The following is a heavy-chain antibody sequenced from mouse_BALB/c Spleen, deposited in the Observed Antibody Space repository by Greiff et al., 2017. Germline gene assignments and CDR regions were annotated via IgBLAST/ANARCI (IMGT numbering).Heavy chain of an antibody. CDR3: ARAAYGNHRDYAMDY. V-gene: IGHV3-2*02. CDR2: ISYSGST. Sequence: EVQLQESGPGLVKPSQSLSLTCTVTGYSITSDYAWNWIRQFPGNKLEWMGYISYSGSTSYNPSLKSRISITRDTSKNQFFLQLNSVTTEDTATYYCARAAYGNHRDYAMDYWGQGTSVTVSS. D-gene: IGHD2-10*02. CDR1: GYSITSDYA. J-gene: IGHJ4*01.